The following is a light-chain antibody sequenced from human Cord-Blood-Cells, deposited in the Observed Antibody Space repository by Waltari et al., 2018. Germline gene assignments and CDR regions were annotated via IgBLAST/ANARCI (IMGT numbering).Light chain of an antibody. V-gene: IGKV3-20*01. CDR2: CAS. CDR3: QKYGSSLFT. Sequence: EIVLTQSPGTLSLSPGERATLSCRASQSVSSSYLAWYQQKPGQAPRLLIYCASSRATGIPDRFSGSVSGTDFTLTISRLEPEDFAVYYCQKYGSSLFTFGPGTKVDIK. J-gene: IGKJ3*01. CDR1: QSVSSSY.